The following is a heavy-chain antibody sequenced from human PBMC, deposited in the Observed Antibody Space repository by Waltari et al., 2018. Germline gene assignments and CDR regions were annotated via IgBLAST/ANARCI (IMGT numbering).Heavy chain of an antibody. V-gene: IGHV3-30*02. CDR2: IRYDGSNK. CDR1: GFTFSSYG. D-gene: IGHD5-12*01. CDR3: AKDRGYDSYFDY. J-gene: IGHJ4*02. Sequence: QVQLVESGGGVVQPGGSLRLSCAASGFTFSSYGMHWVRQAPGKGLEWVAFIRYDGSNKYYADSVKGRFTISRDNSKNTLYLQMNSLRAEDTAVYYCAKDRGYDSYFDYWGQGTLVTVSS.